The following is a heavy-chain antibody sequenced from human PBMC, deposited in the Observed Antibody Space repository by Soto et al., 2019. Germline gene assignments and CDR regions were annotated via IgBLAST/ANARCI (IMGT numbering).Heavy chain of an antibody. CDR1: GYTFTSNQ. CDR2: INPSGGRT. Sequence: QMQLVQSGAEVKKPGASVKVSCQASGYTFTSNQMHWVRQAPGQGLEWMGMINPSGGRTTYAQRFQGRVMMPRATSTRTIYMELSSLRSEDTAMYYCARDGPPTTTGVGPVYTMDGWGQGTTVTVS. CDR3: ARDGPPTTTGVGPVYTMDG. V-gene: IGHV1-46*01. J-gene: IGHJ6*02. D-gene: IGHD3-3*01.